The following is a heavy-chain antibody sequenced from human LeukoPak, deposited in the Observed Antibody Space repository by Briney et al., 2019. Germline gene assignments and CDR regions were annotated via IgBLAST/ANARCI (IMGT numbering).Heavy chain of an antibody. Sequence: PGGSLRLSCAASGFTFSNYAMNWVRQAPGKGLEWVVNIKQDGSEKYYVDSVKGRFTISRDNAKSSLYLQTNSLRAEDTAVYYCARLNGVLGGIDYWGQGALVTVSS. CDR2: IKQDGSEK. CDR1: GFTFSNYA. CDR3: ARLNGVLGGIDY. D-gene: IGHD7-27*01. V-gene: IGHV3-7*01. J-gene: IGHJ4*02.